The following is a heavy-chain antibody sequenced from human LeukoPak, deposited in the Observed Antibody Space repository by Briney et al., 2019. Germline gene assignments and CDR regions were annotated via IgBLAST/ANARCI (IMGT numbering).Heavy chain of an antibody. Sequence: GGSLRLSCAASRFSFSAYPMGWVRRAPGKGLEWVSGISASGDVTFHADPVKGRFTISRDNSKNTLYLQMNSLRAEDTAVYYCAARHPFQHWGQGTLVTVSS. V-gene: IGHV3-23*01. CDR3: AARHPFQH. J-gene: IGHJ1*01. CDR1: RFSFSAYP. CDR2: ISASGDVT.